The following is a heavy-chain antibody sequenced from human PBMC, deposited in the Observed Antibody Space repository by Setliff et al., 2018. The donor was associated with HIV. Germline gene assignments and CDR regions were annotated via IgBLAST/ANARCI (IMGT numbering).Heavy chain of an antibody. J-gene: IGHJ4*02. CDR2: MYPSGST. V-gene: IGHV4-4*02. CDR3: ARVSVFGSAMARGGYFDY. D-gene: IGHD5-18*01. CDR1: GGLISSSNW. Sequence: SETLSLTCAVSGGLISSSNWWSWVRPPPGRGLEWIGEMYPSGSTNYNSSLKSRVTISVDKSKNQFSLKLSSVTAADTAVYYCARVSVFGSAMARGGYFDYWGQGTPVTVSS.